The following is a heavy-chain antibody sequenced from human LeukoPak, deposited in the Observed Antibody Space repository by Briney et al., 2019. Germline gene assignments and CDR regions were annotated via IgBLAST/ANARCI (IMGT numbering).Heavy chain of an antibody. CDR1: GFTFSTYS. Sequence: PGGSLRLSCAASGFTFSTYSMNWVRQAPGKGLEWVSYITSSSSTIYYADSVKGRFTISRDNAKNSLYLQMNSLRAEDTAVYYCARDVAVQLWLRDPTWTGHFDYWGQGTLVTVSS. V-gene: IGHV3-48*04. D-gene: IGHD5-18*01. CDR3: ARDVAVQLWLRDPTWTGHFDY. CDR2: ITSSSSTI. J-gene: IGHJ4*02.